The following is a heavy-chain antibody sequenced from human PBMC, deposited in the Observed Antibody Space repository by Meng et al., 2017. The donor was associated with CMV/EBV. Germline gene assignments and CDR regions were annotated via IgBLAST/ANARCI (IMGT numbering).Heavy chain of an antibody. CDR3: AHSAGRFGEKEFDP. V-gene: IGHV2-5*01. CDR1: GFSLSTSGVG. CDR2: IYWNDDK. Sequence: GFSLSTSGVGVGWSRQPPGRALGWLAVIYWNDDKRYSPSLKGRLTITRDTSKNQVVLTMTNMDPVDTATYYCAHSAGRFGEKEFDPWGQGTMVTVSS. D-gene: IGHD3-10*01. J-gene: IGHJ5*02.